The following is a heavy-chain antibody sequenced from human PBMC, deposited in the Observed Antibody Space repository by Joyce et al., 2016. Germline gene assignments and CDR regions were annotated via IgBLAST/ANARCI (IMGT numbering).Heavy chain of an antibody. CDR3: ATIGSYRFDY. J-gene: IGHJ4*02. CDR2: IYYSGST. V-gene: IGHV4-61*01. Sequence: QVQLQESGPGLVKPSETLSLTCTVSGGSVSSGSYYWIWIRQPPGKGLEWLGYIYYSGSTNYNPSLKSRVSISIDTSKNQFSLKLSSVTAADTAVYYCATIGSYRFDYWGQGTLVTVSS. CDR1: GGSVSSGSYY. D-gene: IGHD1-26*01.